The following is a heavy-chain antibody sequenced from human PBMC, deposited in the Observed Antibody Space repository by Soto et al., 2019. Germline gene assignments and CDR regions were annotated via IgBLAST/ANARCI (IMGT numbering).Heavy chain of an antibody. CDR2: IYYSGST. CDR3: ARLQSFGEQQLGGRQFYYYYGMDV. Sequence: QLQLQESGPGLVKPSETLSLTCTVSGGSISSSSYYWGWIRQPPGKGLEWIGSIYYSGSTYYNPSLKSRVTISVDTSKNQFSLKLSSVTAADTAVYYCARLQSFGEQQLGGRQFYYYYGMDVWGQGTTVTVSS. D-gene: IGHD6-13*01. V-gene: IGHV4-39*01. J-gene: IGHJ6*02. CDR1: GGSISSSSYY.